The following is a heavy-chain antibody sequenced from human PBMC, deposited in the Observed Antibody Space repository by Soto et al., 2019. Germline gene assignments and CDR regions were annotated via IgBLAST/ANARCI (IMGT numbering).Heavy chain of an antibody. V-gene: IGHV1-18*01. D-gene: IGHD1-1*01. CDR2: ISAYNANT. Sequence: QVQLVQSGAEVKKPGASLKVSCKASGYTFINHGISWVRQAPGQGLEWMGWISAYNANTNYEQKFQGRVTMTTDTSTSSAYMELKSLTSDDTAGYYCAREGMTGTERLAPWGQGTLVTVSS. CDR1: GYTFINHG. J-gene: IGHJ5*02. CDR3: AREGMTGTERLAP.